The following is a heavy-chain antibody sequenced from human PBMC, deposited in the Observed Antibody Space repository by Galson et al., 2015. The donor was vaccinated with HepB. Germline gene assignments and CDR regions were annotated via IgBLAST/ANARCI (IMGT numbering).Heavy chain of an antibody. V-gene: IGHV3-21*01. J-gene: IGHJ4*02. CDR1: GFSFSDYN. CDR2: ISGTGAYI. Sequence: SLRLSCAASGFSFSDYNMNWVRQAPGKGLEWVASISGTGAYIYYADSVKGRFFPSKDSAKKSVSLRLSSLRVDDTAVFFCARDAKRSLGSSWLNSFYLDYWGQGALVSVSS. CDR3: ARDAKRSLGSSWLNSFYLDY. D-gene: IGHD6-13*01.